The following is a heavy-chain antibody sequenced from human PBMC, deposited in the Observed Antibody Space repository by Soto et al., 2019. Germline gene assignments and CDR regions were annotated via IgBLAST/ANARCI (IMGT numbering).Heavy chain of an antibody. V-gene: IGHV5-51*01. D-gene: IGHD1-26*01. J-gene: IGHJ6*02. CDR3: ARRSGSYYRYYYYYGMDV. Sequence: PGESLKISCKGSGYSFTSYWIGWVCQMPGKGLEWMGIIYPGDSDTRYSPSFQGQVTISADKSISTAYLQWSSLKASDTAMYYCARRSGSYYRYYYYYGMDVWGQGTTVTVSS. CDR2: IYPGDSDT. CDR1: GYSFTSYW.